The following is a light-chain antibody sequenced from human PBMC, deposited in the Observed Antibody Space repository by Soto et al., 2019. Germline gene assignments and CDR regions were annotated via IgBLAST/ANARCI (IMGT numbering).Light chain of an antibody. Sequence: DIQMTQSPSTLSASVGDRVTITCRASQSISSRLAWYQQKPGKAPKLLIYQPSSLESGGPSRFSGSGSGTEFTLTISSLQPDDFATYYCQQYNSYPLTFGGGTRVEIK. V-gene: IGKV1-5*03. CDR3: QQYNSYPLT. CDR2: QPS. CDR1: QSISSR. J-gene: IGKJ4*01.